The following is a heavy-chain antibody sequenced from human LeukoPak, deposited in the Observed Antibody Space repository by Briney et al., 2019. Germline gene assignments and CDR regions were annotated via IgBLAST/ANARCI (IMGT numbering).Heavy chain of an antibody. D-gene: IGHD3-3*01. Sequence: ASVKVSCKASGYTFTSYAMNWVRQAPGQGLEWMEWINTNTGNPTYAQGFTGRFVFSLDTSVSTAYLQISSLKAEDTAVYYCARELRFLEWYPSYYYYGKDVWGQGTTVTVSS. CDR3: ARELRFLEWYPSYYYYGKDV. CDR1: GYTFTSYA. CDR2: INTNTGNP. J-gene: IGHJ6*02. V-gene: IGHV7-4-1*02.